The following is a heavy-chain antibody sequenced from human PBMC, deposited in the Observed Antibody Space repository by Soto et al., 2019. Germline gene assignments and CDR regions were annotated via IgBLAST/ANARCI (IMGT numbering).Heavy chain of an antibody. D-gene: IGHD3-22*01. Sequence: QVQLVQSGAEVKKPGSSVKVSCKASGGTFSSYAISWVRQAPGQGLEWMGGIIPNFGKANYAQKFQGRVTITADESTSTAYMELSRLRSEDTALYYCARRSGYYDSIGYLDFHDYYGMDVWGQGTTVTVS. CDR2: IIPNFGKA. CDR1: GGTFSSYA. V-gene: IGHV1-69*01. CDR3: ARRSGYYDSIGYLDFHDYYGMDV. J-gene: IGHJ6*02.